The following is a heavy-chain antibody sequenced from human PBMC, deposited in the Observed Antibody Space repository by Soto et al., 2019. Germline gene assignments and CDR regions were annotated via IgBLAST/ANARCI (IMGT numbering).Heavy chain of an antibody. Sequence: PGGSLRLSCSASGFTFSSYAMHWVRQAPGKGLEYVSAISSNGGSTYYADSVKGRFTISRDNSKNTLYLQMSSLRAEDTAVYYCVKTSTAAAVDDWLDPWGPGTMVTVYS. CDR1: GFTFSSYA. CDR3: VKTSTAAAVDDWLDP. J-gene: IGHJ5*02. V-gene: IGHV3-64D*06. CDR2: ISSNGGST. D-gene: IGHD6-13*01.